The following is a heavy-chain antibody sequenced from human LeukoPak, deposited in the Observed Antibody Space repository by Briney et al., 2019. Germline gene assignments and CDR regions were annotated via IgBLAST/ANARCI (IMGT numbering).Heavy chain of an antibody. J-gene: IGHJ4*02. D-gene: IGHD2-2*01. CDR2: INAGNGNT. Sequence: GASVKVSCKASGYTFTSYAMHWVRQAPGQRLEWMGWINAGNGNTKYSQKFQGRVTITWDASASTAYMELSSLRSEDTAVYYCARADIVVVPAPGDYWGQGTLVTVSS. V-gene: IGHV1-3*01. CDR3: ARADIVVVPAPGDY. CDR1: GYTFTSYA.